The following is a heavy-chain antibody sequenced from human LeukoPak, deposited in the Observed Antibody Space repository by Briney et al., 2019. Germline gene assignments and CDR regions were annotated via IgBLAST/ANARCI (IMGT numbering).Heavy chain of an antibody. Sequence: SETLSLTCTVYGGSFSGYYWSWIRQPPGKGLEWIGEINHSGSTNYNPSLKSRVTISVDTSKNQFSLKLSSVTAADTAVYYCASGYYDILTGSYNFDYWGQGTLVTVSS. V-gene: IGHV4-34*01. D-gene: IGHD3-9*01. CDR1: GGSFSGYY. J-gene: IGHJ4*02. CDR3: ASGYYDILTGSYNFDY. CDR2: INHSGST.